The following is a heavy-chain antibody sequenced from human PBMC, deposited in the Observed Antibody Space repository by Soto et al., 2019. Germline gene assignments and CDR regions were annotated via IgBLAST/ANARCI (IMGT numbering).Heavy chain of an antibody. Sequence: EVQLVESGGGLVQPGGSLRLSCAASGFTFSSYDMHWVRQATGKGLEWASAIGTAGDTYYQGSVKGRFTISRENAKNSLYLQMNSLRAGDTAVYYCARGWGSGWFVWGNGTTVTVSS. CDR3: ARGWGSGWFV. CDR1: GFTFSSYD. V-gene: IGHV3-13*01. D-gene: IGHD6-19*01. CDR2: IGTAGDT. J-gene: IGHJ6*04.